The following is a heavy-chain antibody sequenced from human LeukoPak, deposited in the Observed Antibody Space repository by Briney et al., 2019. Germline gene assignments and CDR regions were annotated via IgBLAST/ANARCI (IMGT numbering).Heavy chain of an antibody. CDR3: PRDPRAVTTGY. J-gene: IGHJ4*02. V-gene: IGHV3-74*01. CDR2: ISSDGTET. Sequence: PGGSLRLSCAASGFTFSDHWMHWVRQAPGKGLVWVSRISSDGTETTYADSVKGRFTISRDNAKNTLYLQMNSLRAEDTALYYCPRDPRAVTTGYWGQGTQVTVSS. D-gene: IGHD4-17*01. CDR1: GFTFSDHW.